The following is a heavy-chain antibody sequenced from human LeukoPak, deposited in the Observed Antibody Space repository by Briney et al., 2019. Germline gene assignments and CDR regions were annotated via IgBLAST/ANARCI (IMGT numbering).Heavy chain of an antibody. D-gene: IGHD6-19*01. CDR2: IYSGSST. V-gene: IGHV3-53*01. J-gene: IGHJ4*02. Sequence: GGSLRLSCVASGFTVSSNYMSWVRQAPGKGLEWVSVIYSGSSTYYAESVKGRFTISRNTSKNTLYLQMNSLRADDTAVYYCARDRSSGWYVYDYWGQGALVTVSS. CDR3: ARDRSSGWYVYDY. CDR1: GFTVSSNY.